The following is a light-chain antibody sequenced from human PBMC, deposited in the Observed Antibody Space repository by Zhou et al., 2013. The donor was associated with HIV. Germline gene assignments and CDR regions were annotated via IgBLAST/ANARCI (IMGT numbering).Light chain of an antibody. V-gene: IGKV1D-12*01. J-gene: IGKJ4*01. CDR1: QGISKW. Sequence: DIQMTQSPSSVSASVGDRITITCRASQGISKWLAWYQQKPGKAPKLLIYGASSLQSGVPSRFSGSGFGTDFTLTISCLQSEDFAVYYCQQYNNWPLTFGGGTKVEI. CDR3: QQYNNWPLT. CDR2: GAS.